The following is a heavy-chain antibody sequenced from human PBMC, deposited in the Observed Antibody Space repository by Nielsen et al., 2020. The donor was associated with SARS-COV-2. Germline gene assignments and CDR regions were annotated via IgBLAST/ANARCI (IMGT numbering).Heavy chain of an antibody. D-gene: IGHD4-11*01. CDR2: INLDGSEK. J-gene: IGHJ6*02. CDR3: AREDYNNYYYGMDV. V-gene: IGHV3-7*01. Sequence: WIRQPPGKGLEWVATINLDGSEKYYVDSVEGRFTITRDNAKNSLYLQMNSLRAEDTAVYYCAREDYNNYYYGMDVWGQGTTVTVSS.